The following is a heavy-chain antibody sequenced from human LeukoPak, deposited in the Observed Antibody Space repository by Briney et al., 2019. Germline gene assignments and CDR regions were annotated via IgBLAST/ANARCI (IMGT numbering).Heavy chain of an antibody. CDR1: GGSFSGYY. CDR2: INHSGST. CDR3: ARPLSPPLDIVATRKLARYYYYYGMDV. D-gene: IGHD5-12*01. Sequence: SETLSLTCAVYGGSFSGYYWSWIRQPPGKGLEWIGEINHSGSTNYNPSLNSRVTISVDTSKNQFSLKLSSVTAADPAVYYCARPLSPPLDIVATRKLARYYYYYGMDVWGQGTTVTVSS. V-gene: IGHV4-34*01. J-gene: IGHJ6*02.